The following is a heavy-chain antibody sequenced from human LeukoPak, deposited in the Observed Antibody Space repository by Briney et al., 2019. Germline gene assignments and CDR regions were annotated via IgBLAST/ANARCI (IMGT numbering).Heavy chain of an antibody. V-gene: IGHV3-21*01. CDR3: ARLLQGPYYFDY. D-gene: IGHD4-11*01. CDR1: GFTFSSYS. Sequence: GGSLRLSCAASGFTFSSYSMNWVRQAPGKGLEWVSSISSSSSYIYYADSVKGRFTISRDNAKNSLYLQMNSLRAEDTAVYYCARLLQGPYYFDYWGQGTLVTVSS. J-gene: IGHJ4*02. CDR2: ISSSSSYI.